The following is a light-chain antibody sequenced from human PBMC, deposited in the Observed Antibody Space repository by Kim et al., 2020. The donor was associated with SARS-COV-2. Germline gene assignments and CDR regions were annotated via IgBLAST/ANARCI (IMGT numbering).Light chain of an antibody. J-gene: IGKJ4*01. CDR1: QSVSSY. Sequence: LSIGERASPSCRASQSVSSYLAWYQHKPGQAPRLLIGDVSKRATGVPARFSGSGSGTDFTLTISSLAPEDFAVYYCQQRSSWPLTFGGGTKVDIK. CDR3: QQRSSWPLT. V-gene: IGKV3-11*01. CDR2: DVS.